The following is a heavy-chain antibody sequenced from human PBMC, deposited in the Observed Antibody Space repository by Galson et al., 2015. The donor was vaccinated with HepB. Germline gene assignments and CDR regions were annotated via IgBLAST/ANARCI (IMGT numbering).Heavy chain of an antibody. CDR1: GFSFSNAW. CDR2: INEDGSEN. V-gene: IGHV3-7*03. D-gene: IGHD6-6*01. Sequence: SLGLSCAASGFSFSNAWMSWVRQAPGKGPAWVGIINEDGSENYYADSVKGRGTIPRDNSKNSLYLQMDSLRPEDTAVYYCAREVAALATYWGQGPLVTVAS. CDR3: AREVAALATY. J-gene: IGHJ4*02.